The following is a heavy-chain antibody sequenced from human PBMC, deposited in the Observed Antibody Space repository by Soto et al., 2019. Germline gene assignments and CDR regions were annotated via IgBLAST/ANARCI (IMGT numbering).Heavy chain of an antibody. CDR3: ARGKNDYSNYCGIDY. CDR1: GGSISSYY. CDR2: IYYSGST. V-gene: IGHV4-59*01. D-gene: IGHD4-4*01. Sequence: SETLSLTCTVSGGSISSYYWSWIRQPPGKGLEWIGYIYYSGSTNYNPSLKSRVTISVDTSKNQFSLKLSSVTAADTAVYYCARGKNDYSNYCGIDYWGQGTLVTVSS. J-gene: IGHJ4*02.